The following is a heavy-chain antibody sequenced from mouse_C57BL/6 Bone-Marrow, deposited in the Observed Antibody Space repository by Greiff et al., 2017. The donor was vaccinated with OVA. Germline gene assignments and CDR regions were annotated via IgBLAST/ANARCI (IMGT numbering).Heavy chain of an antibody. D-gene: IGHD1-1*01. J-gene: IGHJ1*03. Sequence: EVKVEESGGGLVQPGGSLKLSCAASGFTFSDYGMAWVRQAPRKGPEWVAFISNLAYSIYYADTVTGRFTISRENAKNTLYLEMSSLRSEDTAMYYCARPYYYGSSYDRYFDGWGTGTTVTGSS. V-gene: IGHV5-15*04. CDR1: GFTFSDYG. CDR2: ISNLAYSI. CDR3: ARPYYYGSSYDRYFDG.